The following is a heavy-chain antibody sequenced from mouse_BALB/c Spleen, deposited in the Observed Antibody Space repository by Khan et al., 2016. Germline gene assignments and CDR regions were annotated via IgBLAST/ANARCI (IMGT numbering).Heavy chain of an antibody. J-gene: IGHJ1*01. CDR2: INTYTGEP. Sequence: QIQLVQSGPELKKPGETVKISCKATGYTFTNYGMNWVKQAPGKGLKWMGWINTYTGEPTYADDFKGRFAFSLETSASTAYLQINNLKNEDTATXFSARSSGSSYWYFDVWGAGTTVTVSS. CDR3: ARSSGSSYWYFDV. V-gene: IGHV9-3-1*01. D-gene: IGHD1-1*01. CDR1: GYTFTNYG.